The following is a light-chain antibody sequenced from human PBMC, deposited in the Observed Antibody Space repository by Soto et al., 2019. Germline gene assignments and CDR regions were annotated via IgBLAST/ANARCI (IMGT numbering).Light chain of an antibody. Sequence: SVLTQPASVSGSPGQSITISCTGTSSDVGSYNLVSWYQQHPGKAPKLMIYEGSKRPSGVSNRFSGSKSGNTASLTISGLQADDEADYYCCSYAGSSTYVFGPGPKVTV. CDR1: SSDVGSYNL. J-gene: IGLJ1*01. V-gene: IGLV2-23*01. CDR3: CSYAGSSTYV. CDR2: EGS.